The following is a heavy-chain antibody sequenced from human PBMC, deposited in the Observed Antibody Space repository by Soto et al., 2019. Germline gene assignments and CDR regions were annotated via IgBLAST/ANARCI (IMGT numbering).Heavy chain of an antibody. Sequence: GGSLRLSCAASGFTFSSYGMHWVRQAPGKGLEWVAVISYDGSNKYYADSVKGRFTISRDNSKNTLYLQMNSLRAEDTAVYYCAKERDYGGNSADGYFDYWGQGTLVTVSS. V-gene: IGHV3-30*18. D-gene: IGHD4-17*01. CDR3: AKERDYGGNSADGYFDY. CDR2: ISYDGSNK. J-gene: IGHJ4*02. CDR1: GFTFSSYG.